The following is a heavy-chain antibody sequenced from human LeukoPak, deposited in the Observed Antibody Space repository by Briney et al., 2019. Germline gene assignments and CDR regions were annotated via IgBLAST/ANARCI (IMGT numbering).Heavy chain of an antibody. V-gene: IGHV3-9*01. Sequence: GGSLRLSCAASGFTFDDYAMHWVRQAPGKGLEWVSGISWNSGSIGYADSVKGRFTISRDNAKNSLYLQMNSLTVEDTAVYYCARGGSGSSWFWIDWGQGTLVTVSS. J-gene: IGHJ1*01. D-gene: IGHD3-10*01. CDR2: ISWNSGSI. CDR1: GFTFDDYA. CDR3: ARGGSGSSWFWID.